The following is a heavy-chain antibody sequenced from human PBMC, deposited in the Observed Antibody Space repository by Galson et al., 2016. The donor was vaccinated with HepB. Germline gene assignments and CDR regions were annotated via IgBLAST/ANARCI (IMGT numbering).Heavy chain of an antibody. Sequence: SVKVSCKASGYTFTTYGITWVRQAPGQALEWVGWISTYKGDTNYSPKLQDRVTMTTDTSTNTDYMELRSLRSDDTAVYYCAREGVVTAGGDYWGQGTLVAVSS. V-gene: IGHV1-18*04. CDR2: ISTYKGDT. CDR3: AREGVVTAGGDY. CDR1: GYTFTTYG. J-gene: IGHJ4*02. D-gene: IGHD4-23*01.